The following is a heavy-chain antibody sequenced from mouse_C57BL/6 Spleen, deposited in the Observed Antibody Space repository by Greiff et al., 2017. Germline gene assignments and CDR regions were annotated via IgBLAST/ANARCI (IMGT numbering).Heavy chain of an antibody. D-gene: IGHD1-1*01. Sequence: EVQVVESGEGLVKPGGSLKLSCAASGFTFSSYAMSWVRQTPEKRLEWVAYISSGGDYIYYADTVKGRFTISRDNARNTLYLQMSSLKSEDTAMYYCTRAPTTVVAKGFAYWGQGTLVTVSA. V-gene: IGHV5-9-1*02. CDR1: GFTFSSYA. J-gene: IGHJ3*01. CDR2: ISSGGDYI. CDR3: TRAPTTVVAKGFAY.